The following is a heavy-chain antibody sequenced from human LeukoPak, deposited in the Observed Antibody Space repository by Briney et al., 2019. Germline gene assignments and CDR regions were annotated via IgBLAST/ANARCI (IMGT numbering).Heavy chain of an antibody. V-gene: IGHV3-23*01. CDR1: GFTFSSYA. Sequence: GGSLRLSCAASGFTFSSYAMSWVRQAPGKGLEWVSAISGSGGSTYYADSVKGRFTISRDNSKNTLYLQMNSLRAEDTAVYYCAKVGRLVVVQRHWYFDLWGRGTLVTVSS. J-gene: IGHJ2*01. D-gene: IGHD3-22*01. CDR3: AKVGRLVVVQRHWYFDL. CDR2: ISGSGGST.